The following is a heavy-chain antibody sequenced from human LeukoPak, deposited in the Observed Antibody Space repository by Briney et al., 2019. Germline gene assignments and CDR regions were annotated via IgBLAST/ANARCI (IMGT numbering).Heavy chain of an antibody. CDR3: AREAYGDDAVDY. D-gene: IGHD4-17*01. J-gene: IGHJ4*02. CDR1: GFTFSSYA. Sequence: GGSLRLSCAASGFTFSSYAMNWVRQAPGKGLEWVSAISGTISSTYYADSVKGRFTISRDNAKNSLYLQMNSLRAEDTAVYYCAREAYGDDAVDYWGQGTLVTVSS. V-gene: IGHV3-21*01. CDR2: ISGTISST.